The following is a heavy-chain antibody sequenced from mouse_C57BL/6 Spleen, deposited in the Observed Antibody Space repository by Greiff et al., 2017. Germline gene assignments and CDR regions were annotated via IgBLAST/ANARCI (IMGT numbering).Heavy chain of an antibody. CDR1: GYNFTSYW. V-gene: IGHV1-55*01. CDR2: IYPGSGST. CDR3: AREEYKAWFAY. Sequence: QVQLQQPGAELVKPGASVKMSCKASGYNFTSYWITWVKQRPGQGLEWIGDIYPGSGSTNYNEKLKSKATLTVDTSSSTAYLQLSSLTSEESAVYYCAREEYKAWFAYWGQGTLVTVSA. J-gene: IGHJ3*01. D-gene: IGHD1-3*01.